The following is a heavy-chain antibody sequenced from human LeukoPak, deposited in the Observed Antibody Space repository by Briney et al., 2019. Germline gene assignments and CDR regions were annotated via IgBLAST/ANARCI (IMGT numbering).Heavy chain of an antibody. CDR1: GYTFTGYY. D-gene: IGHD2-2*01. CDR2: INPNSGGT. CDR3: ASDRDIVVVPAALQIDP. J-gene: IGHJ5*02. V-gene: IGHV1-2*02. Sequence: ASVKVSCKASGYTFTGYYMHWVRQAPGQGLEWMGWINPNSGGTNYAQKFQGRVTMTRDTSISTAYMELSRLRSDDTAVYYCASDRDIVVVPAALQIDPWGQGTLVTVSS.